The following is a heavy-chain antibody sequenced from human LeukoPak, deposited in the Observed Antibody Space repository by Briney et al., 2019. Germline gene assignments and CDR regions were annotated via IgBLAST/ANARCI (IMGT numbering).Heavy chain of an antibody. J-gene: IGHJ5*02. V-gene: IGHV1-69*06. CDR1: GYTFTSYG. D-gene: IGHD2-8*01. Sequence: GASVKVSCKASGYTFTSYGISWVRQAPGQGLEWMGVVIPMFDTPNYAQRLQGRVTITADKSTKTAYMELTSLRSEDTAVYYCARAGIPGYCTNVTCSNWLDPWGQGTLVTVSS. CDR2: VIPMFDTP. CDR3: ARAGIPGYCTNVTCSNWLDP.